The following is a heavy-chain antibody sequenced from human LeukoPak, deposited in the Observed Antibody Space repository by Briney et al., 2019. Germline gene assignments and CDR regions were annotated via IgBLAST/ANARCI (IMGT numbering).Heavy chain of an antibody. CDR2: INPSGGST. D-gene: IGHD5-18*01. CDR1: GYTFTSYY. J-gene: IGHJ5*02. CDR3: ATRPPVDTASSWFDP. V-gene: IGHV1-46*01. Sequence: ASVKVSCKASGYTFTSYYMHWVRQAPGQGLEWMGIINPSGGSTSYAQKFQGRVTITADESTSTAYMELSSLRSEDTAVYYCATRPPVDTASSWFDPWGQGTLVTVSS.